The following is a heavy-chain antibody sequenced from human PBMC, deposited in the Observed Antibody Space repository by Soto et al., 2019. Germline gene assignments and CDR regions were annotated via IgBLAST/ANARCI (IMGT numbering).Heavy chain of an antibody. CDR2: ISSSRSYI. D-gene: IGHD3-10*01. J-gene: IGHJ6*02. CDR1: GFTFSSYS. V-gene: IGHV3-21*01. Sequence: GGSLRLSCAASGFTFSSYSMNWVRQAPGKGLEWVSSISSSRSYIYYADSVKGRFTISRDNAKNSLYLQMNSLRAEDTAVYYCARDKAGGPGGYYNGYGMDVWGQGTTVTVSS. CDR3: ARDKAGGPGGYYNGYGMDV.